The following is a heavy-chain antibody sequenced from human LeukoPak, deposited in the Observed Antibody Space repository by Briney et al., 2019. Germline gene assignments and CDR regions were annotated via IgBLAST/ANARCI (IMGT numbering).Heavy chain of an antibody. CDR1: GVSISSGGYY. CDR3: ARRSGHYYYYYGMDV. D-gene: IGHD3-10*01. V-gene: IGHV4-31*03. J-gene: IGHJ6*02. Sequence: PSETLSLTCTVSGVSISSGGYYWSWIRQHPGKGLEWIGYIFYSGSAYYNPSLKSRVTISVDTSKSQFSLKLSSVTAEDTAVYYCARRSGHYYYYYGMDVWGQRTTVTVSS. CDR2: IFYSGSA.